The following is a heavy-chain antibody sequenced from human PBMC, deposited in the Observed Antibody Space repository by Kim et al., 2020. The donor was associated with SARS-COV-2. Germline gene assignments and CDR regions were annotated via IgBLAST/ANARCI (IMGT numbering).Heavy chain of an antibody. J-gene: IGHJ3*02. D-gene: IGHD2-2*01. CDR1: GGSISSYY. CDR2: IYYSGST. CDR3: ARGILGFCSSSSCPEGAFDS. Sequence: SETLSLTCTVSGGSISSYYWSWIRQPPGKGLEWIGYIYYSGSTNYNPSLQSRVTMSVNTSKIQFSLKLSSVTAADTAVYYCARGILGFCSSSSCPEGAFDSGGQGTMVTVPP. V-gene: IGHV4-59*01.